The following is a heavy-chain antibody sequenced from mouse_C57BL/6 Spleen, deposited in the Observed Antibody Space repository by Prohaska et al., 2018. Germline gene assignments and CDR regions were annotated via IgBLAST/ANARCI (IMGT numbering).Heavy chain of an antibody. J-gene: IGHJ4*01. CDR3: ARGYDYDGGDYAMDY. D-gene: IGHD2-4*01. CDR2: ISYDGSN. CDR1: GYSITSGYY. Sequence: DVQLQESGPGLVKPSQSLSLTCSVTGYSITSGYYWNWIRQFPGNKLEWMGYISYDGSNNYNPSLKNRISITRDTSKNQFFLKLNSVTTEDTATYYCARGYDYDGGDYAMDYWGQGTSVTVSS. V-gene: IGHV3-6*01.